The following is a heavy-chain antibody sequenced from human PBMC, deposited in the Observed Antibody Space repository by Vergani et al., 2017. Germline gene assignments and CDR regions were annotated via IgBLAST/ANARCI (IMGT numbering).Heavy chain of an antibody. J-gene: IGHJ4*02. V-gene: IGHV4-34*01. CDR3: ARDREEDYYDSSASFDY. CDR2: INHSGST. Sequence: QVQLQQWGAGLLKPSETLSLTCAVYGGSFSGYYWSWIRQPPGKGLEWIGEINHSGSTNYNPSLKSRVTISVDTSKNPFSLKLSSVTAADTAVYYCARDREEDYYDSSASFDYWGQGTLVTVSS. D-gene: IGHD3-22*01. CDR1: GGSFSGYY.